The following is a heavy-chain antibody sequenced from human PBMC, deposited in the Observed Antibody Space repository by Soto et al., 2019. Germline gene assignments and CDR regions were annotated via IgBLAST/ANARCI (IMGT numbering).Heavy chain of an antibody. Sequence: QVQLQQWGAGLLKPSETLSLTCAVYGGSFSGYYWSWIRQPPGKGLEWIGEINHSGSTNYNPSLKSRVTISVDTSKTQFSLKLPAVTAADTAVYYCARGECSVGSCCFFDMWGQGTMVTVSS. CDR3: ARGECSVGSCCFFDM. CDR1: GGSFSGYY. D-gene: IGHD2-15*01. J-gene: IGHJ3*02. V-gene: IGHV4-34*01. CDR2: INHSGST.